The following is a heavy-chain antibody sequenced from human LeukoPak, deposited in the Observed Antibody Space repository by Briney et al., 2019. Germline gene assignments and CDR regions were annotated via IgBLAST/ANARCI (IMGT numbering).Heavy chain of an antibody. CDR3: ARQLRYDSSGYYLSYYYYGMDV. V-gene: IGHV4-34*01. CDR2: INHSGST. J-gene: IGHJ6*02. Sequence: SETLSLTCAVYGGSFSGYYWSWIRQPPGKGLEWIGEINHSGSTNYNPSLKSRVTISVDTSKNQFSLKLSSVTAADTAVYYCARQLRYDSSGYYLSYYYYGMDVWGQGTTVTVSS. D-gene: IGHD3-22*01. CDR1: GGSFSGYY.